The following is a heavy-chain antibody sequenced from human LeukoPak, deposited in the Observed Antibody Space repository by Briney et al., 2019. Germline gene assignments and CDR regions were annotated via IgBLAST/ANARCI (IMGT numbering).Heavy chain of an antibody. CDR3: AKDDSSGYCSDAFDI. J-gene: IGHJ3*02. D-gene: IGHD3-22*01. CDR1: GFTFSSYA. V-gene: IGHV3-23*01. Sequence: PGGSLRLSCAASGFTFSSYAMSWVRQAPGKGLEWVSAISGSGGSAYYADSVKGRFTISRDNSKNTLYLQMNSLRAEDTAVYYCAKDDSSGYCSDAFDIWGQGTMVTVSS. CDR2: ISGSGGSA.